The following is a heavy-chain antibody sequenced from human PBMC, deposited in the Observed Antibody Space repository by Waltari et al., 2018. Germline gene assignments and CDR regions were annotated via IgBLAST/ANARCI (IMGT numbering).Heavy chain of an antibody. J-gene: IGHJ5*02. CDR3: ARGGVPDYYGSGSPYRNWFDP. Sequence: QVQLKQWGAGTLKPSDTLSLTCGVYGGSFSGYHWTWVRQSPGKGLEWIGEINNGGVTNYSPSLKSRVTISVDASKNQVSLFVRSVTAADTAVYYCARGGVPDYYGSGSPYRNWFDPWGQGTLVTVSS. V-gene: IGHV4-34*02. D-gene: IGHD3-10*01. CDR2: INNGGVT. CDR1: GGSFSGYH.